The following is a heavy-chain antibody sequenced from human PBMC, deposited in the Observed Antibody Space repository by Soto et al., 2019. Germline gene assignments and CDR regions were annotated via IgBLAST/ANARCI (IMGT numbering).Heavy chain of an antibody. J-gene: IGHJ5*02. D-gene: IGHD3-10*01. Sequence: SETLSLTCTVSGGSISSYYWGWIRQPPGKGLEWIGSIYYSGSTYYNPSLKSRVTISVDTSKNQFSLKLSSVTAADTAVYYCARQGLLWFGEFGENWFDPWGQGTLVTVSS. CDR3: ARQGLLWFGEFGENWFDP. CDR2: IYYSGST. V-gene: IGHV4-39*01. CDR1: GGSISSYY.